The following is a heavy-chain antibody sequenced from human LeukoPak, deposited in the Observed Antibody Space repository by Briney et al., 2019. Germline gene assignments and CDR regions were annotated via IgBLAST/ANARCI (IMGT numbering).Heavy chain of an antibody. J-gene: IGHJ4*02. CDR2: INPNSGGT. Sequence: ASVKVSCKASGYTFTDYYMHWVRQAPGQGLEWMGRINPNSGGTNYAQEFQGRVTMTRDTSISTAYMDLSRLRSDDTAVYYCARDLSGYYDSSAYYHASDYWGQGTLVTVSS. CDR3: ARDLSGYYDSSAYYHASDY. CDR1: GYTFTDYY. D-gene: IGHD3-22*01. V-gene: IGHV1-2*06.